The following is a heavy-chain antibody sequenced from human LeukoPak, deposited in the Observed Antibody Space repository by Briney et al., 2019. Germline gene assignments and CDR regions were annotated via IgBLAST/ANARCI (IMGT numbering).Heavy chain of an antibody. J-gene: IGHJ4*01. V-gene: IGHV3-74*03. CDR3: ARDGILGSHDY. Sequence: GSLRLSCAASGFTFNRYWMHWVRQAPGKGLVWVSRINNDGSSATYADSVKGRFTISRDNAKNTLDLQMNSLRVEDTAIYFCARDGILGSHDYWGHGSLVTVSS. CDR2: INNDGSSA. D-gene: IGHD3-3*02. CDR1: GFTFNRYW.